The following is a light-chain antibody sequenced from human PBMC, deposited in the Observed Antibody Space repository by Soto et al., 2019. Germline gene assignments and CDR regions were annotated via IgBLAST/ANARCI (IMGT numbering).Light chain of an antibody. CDR3: QQYNNWPPYT. CDR2: GAS. Sequence: EIVMTQSPATLSVSPGDRATVSCRASQSISSNLAWYQHKRCQAPRLLIYGASTRAAGIPDRSSGSGSGAEFPLTISNLQSEDFAVYYCQQYNNWPPYTFGQGTELEIK. CDR1: QSISSN. V-gene: IGKV3-15*01. J-gene: IGKJ2*01.